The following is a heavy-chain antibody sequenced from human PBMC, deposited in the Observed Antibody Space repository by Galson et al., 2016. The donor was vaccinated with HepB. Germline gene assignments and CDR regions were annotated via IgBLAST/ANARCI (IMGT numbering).Heavy chain of an antibody. D-gene: IGHD2-21*01. J-gene: IGHJ6*02. CDR3: ARRRAYCDGLTCFGWVYRFAMDV. CDR1: EDSLSNYW. CDR2: IDPTDSYS. Sequence: QSGAEVKEPGESLTISCLISEDSLSNYWITWVRQVPGKGLEWVGTIDPTDSYSDYSSSFGDHVRISFDGSTVHLHWNTLTAADTAVYYCARRRAYCDGLTCFGWVYRFAMDVWGQGTSVIVSS. V-gene: IGHV5-10-1*01.